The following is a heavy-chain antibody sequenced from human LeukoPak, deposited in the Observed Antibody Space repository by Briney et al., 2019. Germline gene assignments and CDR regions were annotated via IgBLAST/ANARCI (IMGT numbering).Heavy chain of an antibody. D-gene: IGHD3-22*01. J-gene: IGHJ4*02. V-gene: IGHV3-21*01. Sequence: GGSLRLSCAASGFTFSSYSMNWVRQAPGKGLEWVSSISSSSSYIYYADSVKGRFTISRDNAKNSLYLQMNSLRAEDTAVYYCAGDYYDSSGYPTHFDYWGQGTLVTVSS. CDR2: ISSSSSYI. CDR3: AGDYYDSSGYPTHFDY. CDR1: GFTFSSYS.